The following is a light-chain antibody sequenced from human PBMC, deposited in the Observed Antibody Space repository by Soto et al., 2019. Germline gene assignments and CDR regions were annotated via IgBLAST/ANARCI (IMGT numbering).Light chain of an antibody. CDR1: QSISGTF. J-gene: IGKJ5*01. V-gene: IGKV3-20*01. CDR2: AAS. Sequence: VLTQSPDTLSLPPGERATLSCRAGQSISGTFLNWYQQKPGQAPRLLIYAASTRATGISDRFSGSGSGTDFTLVISRLDPDDFAVYYCQHNGRSFGQGTRLEIK. CDR3: QHNGRS.